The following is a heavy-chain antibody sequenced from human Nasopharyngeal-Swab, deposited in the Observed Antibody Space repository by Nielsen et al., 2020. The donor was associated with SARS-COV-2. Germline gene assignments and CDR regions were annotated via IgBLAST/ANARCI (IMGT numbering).Heavy chain of an antibody. Sequence: GGSLRLSCAASGFTFSSYAMHWVRHAPGKGLEWVAVISYDGSNKYYADSVKGRFTISRDNSKNTLYLQMNSLRAEDTAVYYCARDWPPSSSSIGNWFDPWGQGTLVTVSS. CDR3: ARDWPPSSSSIGNWFDP. CDR2: ISYDGSNK. CDR1: GFTFSSYA. D-gene: IGHD6-13*01. V-gene: IGHV3-30-3*01. J-gene: IGHJ5*02.